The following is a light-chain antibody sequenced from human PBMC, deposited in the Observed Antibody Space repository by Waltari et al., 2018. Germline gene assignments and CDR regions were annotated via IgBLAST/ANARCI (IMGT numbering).Light chain of an antibody. CDR3: QVWDANTDPGV. CDR1: NIESKS. V-gene: IGLV3-21*01. Sequence: SYVLTQPPSVSVAPGETARITCGGNNIESKSVHWYRQRPGQAPVLVISYDRDRPSGIPGRSAGSNSGNTATLTISRVEAGDEADDYCQVWDANTDPGVFGTGTEVTVL. J-gene: IGLJ1*01. CDR2: YDR.